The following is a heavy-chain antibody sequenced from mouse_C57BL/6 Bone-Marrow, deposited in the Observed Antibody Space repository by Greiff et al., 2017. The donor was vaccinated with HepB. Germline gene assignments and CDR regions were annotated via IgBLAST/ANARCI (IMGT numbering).Heavy chain of an antibody. V-gene: IGHV5-17*01. CDR2: ISSGSRTI. CDR1: GFTFSDYG. J-gene: IGHJ3*01. D-gene: IGHD1-1*01. CDR3: ARDYGSPFAY. Sequence: EVMLVESGGGLVKPGGSLKLSCAASGFTFSDYGMHWVRQAPEKGLEWVAYISSGSRTIYSADTVKGRFTISRDNAKNTLFLQMTSLRSEDTAMYYCARDYGSPFAYWGQGTLVTVSA.